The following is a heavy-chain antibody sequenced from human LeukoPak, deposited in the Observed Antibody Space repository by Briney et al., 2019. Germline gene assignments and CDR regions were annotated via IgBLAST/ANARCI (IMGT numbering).Heavy chain of an antibody. Sequence: GGPLRLSCAASGFTFSSYAMSWVRQAPGKGLEWVSAISGSGGSTYYADSVKGRFTISRDNSKNTLYLQMNSLRAEDTAVYYCAKDLYCTNGVCSDYWGQGTLVTVSS. V-gene: IGHV3-23*01. CDR1: GFTFSSYA. J-gene: IGHJ4*02. CDR3: AKDLYCTNGVCSDY. CDR2: ISGSGGST. D-gene: IGHD2-8*01.